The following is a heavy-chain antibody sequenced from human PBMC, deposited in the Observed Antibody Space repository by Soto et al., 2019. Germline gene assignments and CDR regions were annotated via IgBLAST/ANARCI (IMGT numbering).Heavy chain of an antibody. Sequence: GGSLRLSCAASGFTFSSYVMAWVGQAPGKGLEWVAVIWYDGSNKYYADSVKGRFTISRDNSKNTLYLQMNSLRAEDTAVYYCARDSGYCTNGVCYRTPYRSMDVWGQGTTVTVSS. D-gene: IGHD2-8*01. J-gene: IGHJ6*02. CDR1: GFTFSSYV. CDR2: IWYDGSNK. V-gene: IGHV3-33*08. CDR3: ARDSGYCTNGVCYRTPYRSMDV.